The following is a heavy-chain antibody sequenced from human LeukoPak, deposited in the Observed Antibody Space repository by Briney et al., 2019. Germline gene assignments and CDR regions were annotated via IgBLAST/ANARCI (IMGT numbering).Heavy chain of an antibody. Sequence: GGSLRLSCAASGFTFSSYWMSWVRQAPGKGLEWVANIKQDGSEKYYVDSVKGRFTISRDNAKNSLYLQMNSLRAEDTAVYYCARVVVQLWLPYNWFDPWGQGTLVTVFS. CDR1: GFTFSSYW. D-gene: IGHD5-18*01. J-gene: IGHJ5*02. CDR3: ARVVVQLWLPYNWFDP. CDR2: IKQDGSEK. V-gene: IGHV3-7*01.